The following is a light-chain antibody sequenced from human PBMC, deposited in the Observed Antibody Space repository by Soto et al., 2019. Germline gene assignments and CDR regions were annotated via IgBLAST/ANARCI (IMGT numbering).Light chain of an antibody. CDR3: QSYARNLSGPDVV. CDR2: DNS. J-gene: IGLJ2*01. CDR1: SSNIGAGYD. V-gene: IGLV1-40*01. Sequence: QSVVTQPPSVSGAPGQRVTISCTGSSSNIGAGYDVHWYQKLPGTAPKLLIYDNSNRPSGVPDRFSGSKSGTSASLAITGLQAEDEADYYCQSYARNLSGPDVVFGGGTKLTVL.